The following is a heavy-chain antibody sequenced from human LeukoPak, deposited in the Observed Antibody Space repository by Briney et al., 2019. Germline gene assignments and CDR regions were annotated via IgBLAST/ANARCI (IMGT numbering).Heavy chain of an antibody. CDR2: ITDTGDAT. D-gene: IGHD2-21*01. CDR1: GFTFRNFA. J-gene: IGHJ4*02. CDR3: AKSDCGSDGCKLYDY. V-gene: IGHV3-23*01. Sequence: GGSLRLSCAASGFTFRNFAMAWVRQAPGKGLEWVSSITDTGDATGYTESVKGRFTISRDNSKGTVWLQMNSLRVEDTAIYYCAKSDCGSDGCKLYDYWAQGTQVTVSS.